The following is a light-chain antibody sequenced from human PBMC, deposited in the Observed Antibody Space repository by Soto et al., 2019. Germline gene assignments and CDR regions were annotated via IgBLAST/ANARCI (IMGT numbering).Light chain of an antibody. CDR3: ATWDDTLNGWV. CDR2: SNN. J-gene: IGLJ3*02. CDR1: SSNIGDND. V-gene: IGLV1-44*01. Sequence: QSVLTQPPSASGTPGQRVTISCSGSSSNIGDNDVNWYQQVPGTAPKVLIHSNNQRPSGGPDRFSGSKSGTSASLAISGLQSEDEAHYYCATWDDTLNGWVFGGGTKLNVL.